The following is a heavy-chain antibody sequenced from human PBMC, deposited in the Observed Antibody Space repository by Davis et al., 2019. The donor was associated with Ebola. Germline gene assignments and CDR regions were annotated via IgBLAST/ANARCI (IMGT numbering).Heavy chain of an antibody. CDR1: GFSFPTYA. V-gene: IGHV3-23*01. D-gene: IGHD1-7*01. Sequence: PGGSLRLPSPASGFSFPTYAMSWVRQAPGRGLAWVSCISPSAGSTFYADSVNGRFTISRDNSKSTLYLQMNTLRAEDTAVYFCAKDLGTSGIFDMLGQGTVVTVSS. J-gene: IGHJ3*02. CDR2: ISPSAGST. CDR3: AKDLGTSGIFDM.